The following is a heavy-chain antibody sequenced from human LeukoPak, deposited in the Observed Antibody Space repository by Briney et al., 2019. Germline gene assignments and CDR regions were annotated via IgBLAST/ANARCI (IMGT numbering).Heavy chain of an antibody. J-gene: IGHJ4*02. CDR1: GFTLSSYS. D-gene: IGHD2-21*02. V-gene: IGHV3-21*01. CDR2: ISSSRSYI. CDR3: ARVAVTEYYFDY. Sequence: GGSLRLSCAASGFTLSSYSMNWVRHAPGKGLEWVSSISSSRSYIYYADSVKGRFTISRDNAKNSLYLQMNSLRAEDTAVYYCARVAVTEYYFDYWGQGTLVTVSS.